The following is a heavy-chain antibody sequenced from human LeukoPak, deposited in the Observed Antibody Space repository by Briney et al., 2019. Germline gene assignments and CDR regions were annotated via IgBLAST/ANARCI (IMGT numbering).Heavy chain of an antibody. CDR1: GYTFTGYY. D-gene: IGHD2-21*01. Sequence: ASVKVSCKASGYTFTGYYMLWVRQAPGQGLEWMGWINPNSGGTSYAQKFQGRVTMTRDTSISTAYMELSRLRSDDTAVYYCARQPYFDAFDIWGQGTMVTVSS. J-gene: IGHJ3*02. CDR3: ARQPYFDAFDI. V-gene: IGHV1-2*02. CDR2: INPNSGGT.